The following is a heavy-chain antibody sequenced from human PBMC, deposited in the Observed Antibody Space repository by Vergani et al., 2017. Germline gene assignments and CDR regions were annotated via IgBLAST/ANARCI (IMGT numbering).Heavy chain of an antibody. D-gene: IGHD3-10*01. Sequence: QVQLQQWGAGLLKPSETLSLTCAVYGGSFSGYYWSWIRQPPGRGLEWIGEINHSGSTNYNTSLKSRVTISVDTSKNQFSLKLRSVTAADTAVYYCARDGRYGSGSYYGVVGYTRGYYYYGMDVWGQGTTVTVSS. CDR2: INHSGST. CDR1: GGSFSGYY. J-gene: IGHJ6*02. CDR3: ARDGRYGSGSYYGVVGYTRGYYYYGMDV. V-gene: IGHV4-34*01.